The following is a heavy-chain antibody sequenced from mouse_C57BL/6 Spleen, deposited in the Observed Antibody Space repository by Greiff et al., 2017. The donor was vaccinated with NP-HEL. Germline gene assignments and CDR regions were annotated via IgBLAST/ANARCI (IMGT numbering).Heavy chain of an antibody. CDR3: APRLNGRYFDV. CDR1: GYTFTDYN. V-gene: IGHV1-22*01. CDR2: INPNNGGT. Sequence: EVQLQESGPELVKPGASVKMSCKASGYTFTDYNMHWVKQSHGKSLEWIGYINPNNGGTSYNQKFKGKATLTVNKSSSTAYMELRSLTSEDSAVYYCAPRLNGRYFDVWGTGTTVTVSS. D-gene: IGHD4-1*01. J-gene: IGHJ1*03.